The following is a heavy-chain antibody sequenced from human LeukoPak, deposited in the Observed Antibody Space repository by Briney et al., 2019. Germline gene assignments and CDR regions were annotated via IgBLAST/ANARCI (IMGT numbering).Heavy chain of an antibody. D-gene: IGHD2-15*01. V-gene: IGHV3-23*01. CDR2: ISGTGSNT. Sequence: GGSLRLSCAASGFTFKAYVMSWVRQAPGKGLEWVSSISGTGSNTYYTDSVKGQFIISRDNSKNTLFLQMNTLGVEDTAVYYCAKQTTQYYFDYWGQGTLVTVSS. J-gene: IGHJ4*02. CDR3: AKQTTQYYFDY. CDR1: GFTFKAYV.